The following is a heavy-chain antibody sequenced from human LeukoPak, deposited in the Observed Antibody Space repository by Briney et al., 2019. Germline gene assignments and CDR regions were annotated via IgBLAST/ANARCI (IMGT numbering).Heavy chain of an antibody. CDR3: AGETYCSGGSCYKGNAFDI. D-gene: IGHD2-15*01. J-gene: IGHJ3*02. CDR1: GFTFSSYT. Sequence: GGSLRLSCAASGFTFSSYTMNWVRQAPGKGLEWVSSISSSSSYIYYADSVKGRFTISRDNAKNSLYLQMSSLRADDTAVYYCAGETYCSGGSCYKGNAFDIWGQGTMVTVSS. V-gene: IGHV3-21*01. CDR2: ISSSSSYI.